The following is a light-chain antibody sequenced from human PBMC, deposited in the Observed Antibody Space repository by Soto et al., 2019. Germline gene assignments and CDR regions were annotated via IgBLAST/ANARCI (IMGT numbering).Light chain of an antibody. Sequence: QGVLTQPPSVSGAPGQRFTISCSGSSSNLGAGYDVQWYRQFPGTAPKLLIYANSVRPSGVPDRFSGSKSGTSASLAITGLQAEVEADYYCQSYDSSLIVSKVFGTGTKVTVL. V-gene: IGLV1-40*01. CDR2: ANS. CDR1: SSNLGAGYD. J-gene: IGLJ1*01. CDR3: QSYDSSLIVSKV.